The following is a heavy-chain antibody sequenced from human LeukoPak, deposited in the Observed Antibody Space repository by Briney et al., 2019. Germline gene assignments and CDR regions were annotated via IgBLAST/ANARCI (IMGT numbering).Heavy chain of an antibody. CDR3: AGAYSSGLLNY. CDR1: GYTFTSYY. CDR2: MSPNSGNT. D-gene: IGHD6-19*01. V-gene: IGHV1-8*02. J-gene: IGHJ4*02. Sequence: ASVKVSCKASGYTFTSYYMHWVRQATGQGLEWMGWMSPNSGNTGYAQKFQGRVTMTRSTSTRTAYMELSSLRSEDTAVYYCAGAYSSGLLNYWGQGTLVTVSS.